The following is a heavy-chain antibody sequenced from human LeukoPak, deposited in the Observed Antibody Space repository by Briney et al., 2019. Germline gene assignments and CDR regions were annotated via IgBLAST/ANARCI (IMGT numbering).Heavy chain of an antibody. V-gene: IGHV3-20*04. CDR2: INWSGGST. CDR3: AKGKDTLNPYWYFDV. D-gene: IGHD2-15*01. J-gene: IGHJ2*01. CDR1: GFTFDDYA. Sequence: PGGSLRLSCAASGFTFDDYAMSWVRQAPGKGLEWVSGINWSGGSTGYADSVKGRFTISRDNTKNSLFLQMNSLRAEDTAFYYCAKGKDTLNPYWYFDVWGRGTLVTVSS.